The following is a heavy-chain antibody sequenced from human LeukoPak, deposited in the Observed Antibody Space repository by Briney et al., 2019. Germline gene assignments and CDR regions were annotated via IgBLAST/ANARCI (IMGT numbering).Heavy chain of an antibody. J-gene: IGHJ4*02. CDR2: VSAYNGNT. Sequence: ASVKVSYKASGYSFASYGISWVRQAPGQGLEWMGWVSAYNGNTNYAQKVQGRVTMTTDTSTSTAYMELRSLRSDDTAVYYCARGGGSYFAVLYFDYWGQGTLVTVSS. CDR1: GYSFASYG. CDR3: ARGGGSYFAVLYFDY. D-gene: IGHD1-26*01. V-gene: IGHV1-18*01.